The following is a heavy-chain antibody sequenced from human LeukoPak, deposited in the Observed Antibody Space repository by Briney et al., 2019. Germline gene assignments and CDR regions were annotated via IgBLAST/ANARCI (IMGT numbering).Heavy chain of an antibody. Sequence: GGSLRLSCAASGFTVSSNYMSWVRQAPGKGLEWVSVIYSGGSTYYADSVKGGFTISRDNSKNTLYLQMNSLRAEDTAVYYCARDTATGGMDVWGQGTTVTVSS. V-gene: IGHV3-66*01. J-gene: IGHJ6*02. CDR3: ARDTATGGMDV. D-gene: IGHD2-21*02. CDR1: GFTVSSNY. CDR2: IYSGGST.